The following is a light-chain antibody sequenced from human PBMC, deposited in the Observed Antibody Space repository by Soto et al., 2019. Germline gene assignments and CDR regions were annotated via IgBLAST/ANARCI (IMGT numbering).Light chain of an antibody. CDR1: QSISSY. J-gene: IGKJ2*01. V-gene: IGKV1-39*01. Sequence: DIQMTQSPSSLSASVGDRVTITCRASQSISSYLNWYQHKPGKAPNLLIYGASTVHSGVPSRFSGSGSGTDFTLTISSLESEEFATYYCQESYSTQYTFGQGTKLGI. CDR3: QESYSTQYT. CDR2: GAS.